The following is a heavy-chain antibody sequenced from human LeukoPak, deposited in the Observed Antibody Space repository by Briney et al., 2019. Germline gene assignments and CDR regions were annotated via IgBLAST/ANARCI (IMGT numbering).Heavy chain of an antibody. J-gene: IGHJ5*02. CDR1: GFIFSSYG. Sequence: GGSLRLSCAASGFIFSSYGMHWVRQPPGKGLEWVAFIRSDGSDKYYAASVKGRFTISRDNSKNTLYLQMNSLRAEDTAVYYCAKHDSSSDLWGQGTLVTVSS. CDR2: IRSDGSDK. CDR3: AKHDSSSDL. D-gene: IGHD3-22*01. V-gene: IGHV3-30*02.